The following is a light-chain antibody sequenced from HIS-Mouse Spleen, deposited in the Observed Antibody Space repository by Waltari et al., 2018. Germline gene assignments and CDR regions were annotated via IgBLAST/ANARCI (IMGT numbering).Light chain of an antibody. Sequence: QSALTQPASVSGSPGQSIPIPCPGTSSDVGGYNYVSWYQQHPGKAPKLMIYEVSNRTSGVSNRFSGSKSGNTASLTISGLQAEDEADYYCSSYTSSSTLDYVFGTGTKVTVL. J-gene: IGLJ1*01. CDR2: EVS. CDR3: SSYTSSSTLDYV. CDR1: SSDVGGYNY. V-gene: IGLV2-14*01.